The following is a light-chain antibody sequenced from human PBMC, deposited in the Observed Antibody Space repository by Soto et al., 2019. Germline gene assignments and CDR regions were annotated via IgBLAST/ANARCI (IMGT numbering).Light chain of an antibody. V-gene: IGKV3-15*01. Sequence: EIVMTQSPATLSVSPGERATLSCRASQSVSGNLAWYQQKPDQAPRLLIYGASTWATGIPARFSGSGSGTEFTLTISSLQSEDFAVYYCQQYNNWPLTFGGGTNVEIK. CDR2: GAS. J-gene: IGKJ4*01. CDR3: QQYNNWPLT. CDR1: QSVSGN.